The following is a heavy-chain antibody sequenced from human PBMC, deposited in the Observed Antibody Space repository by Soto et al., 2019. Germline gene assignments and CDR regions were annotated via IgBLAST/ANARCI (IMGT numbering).Heavy chain of an antibody. CDR1: GFSLSTSGEG. D-gene: IGHD2-2*01. CDR2: IFWVDDK. Sequence: QITLKESGPTLVKPTQTLTLTCTFSGFSLSTSGEGVGWIRQPPGKALEWLAIIFWVDDKRYSPSLKSRLTITKNPSKNRLALTMTNKDPVDTATYYGALNRYCFSSIRIGGWFDPWGQGTLVTVSS. V-gene: IGHV2-5*02. J-gene: IGHJ5*02. CDR3: ALNRYCFSSIRIGGWFDP.